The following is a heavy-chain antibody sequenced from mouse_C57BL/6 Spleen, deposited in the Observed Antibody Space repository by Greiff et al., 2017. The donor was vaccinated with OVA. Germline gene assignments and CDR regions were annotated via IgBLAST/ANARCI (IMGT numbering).Heavy chain of an antibody. CDR3: ARATDYAMDY. CDR2: IHPNSGST. CDR1: GYTFTSYW. V-gene: IGHV1-64*01. J-gene: IGHJ4*01. Sequence: QVQLKQPGAELVKPGASVKLSCKASGYTFTSYWMHWVKQRPGQGLEWIGMIHPNSGSTNYNEKFKSKATLTVDKSSSTAYMQLSSLTSEDSAVYYCARATDYAMDYWGQGTSVTVAS. D-gene: IGHD1-1*01.